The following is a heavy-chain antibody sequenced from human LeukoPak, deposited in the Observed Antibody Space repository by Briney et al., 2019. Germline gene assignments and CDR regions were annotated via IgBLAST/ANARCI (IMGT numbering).Heavy chain of an antibody. V-gene: IGHV1-24*01. Sequence: ASVKVSCKASGYTFTGYYIHWVRQAPGKGLEWMGGFDPEDGETIYAQKFQGRVTMTEDTSTDTAYMELSSLRSEDTAVYYCATVNTIFSLSAFDIWGQGTMVTVSS. CDR3: ATVNTIFSLSAFDI. D-gene: IGHD3-9*01. CDR2: FDPEDGET. CDR1: GYTFTGYY. J-gene: IGHJ3*02.